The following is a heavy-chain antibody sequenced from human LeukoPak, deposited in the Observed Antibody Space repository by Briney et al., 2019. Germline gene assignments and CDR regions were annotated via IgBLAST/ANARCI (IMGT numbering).Heavy chain of an antibody. CDR2: IYYSGST. V-gene: IGHV4-39*01. D-gene: IGHD3-22*01. Sequence: SETLSLTCTVSGGSISSSSYYWGWIRQPPRKGLEWIGSIYYSGSTYYNPSLKSRVTISVDTSKNQFSLKLSSVTAADTAVYYCARHRTLYYDSSGRRGGHFDYWGQGTLVTVSS. CDR3: ARHRTLYYDSSGRRGGHFDY. J-gene: IGHJ4*02. CDR1: GGSISSSSYY.